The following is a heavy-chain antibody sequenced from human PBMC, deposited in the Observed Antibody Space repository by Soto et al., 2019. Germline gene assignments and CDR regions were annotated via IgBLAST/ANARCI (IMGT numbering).Heavy chain of an antibody. CDR2: MNPFSGGT. J-gene: IGHJ6*02. CDR1: GYTFTGYY. D-gene: IGHD6-19*01. Sequence: ASVKVSCKASGYTFTGYYIHWVRQAPGQGLEWMGWMNPFSGGTNYAQKFQGRVSMTRDTSISTAYMELSRLRFNDSAVYYCARGNPRYTSGWHSSDYYYAMDVCGQGTTVTVS. V-gene: IGHV1-2*02. CDR3: ARGNPRYTSGWHSSDYYYAMDV.